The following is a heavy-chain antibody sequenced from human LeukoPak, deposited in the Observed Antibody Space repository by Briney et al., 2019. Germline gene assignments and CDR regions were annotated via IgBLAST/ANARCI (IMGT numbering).Heavy chain of an antibody. V-gene: IGHV3-48*02. D-gene: IGHD4-17*01. CDR3: ARTMTTVTSFDY. CDR1: GFTFSDYN. Sequence: GGSLRLSCAASGFTFSDYNMNWVRQAPGKGLEWVSYIGSGSDTIYADSVKGRFSISRDNAKNSLYLQMTSLRDEDTAVYYCARTMTTVTSFDYWGQGTLVTVSS. J-gene: IGHJ4*02. CDR2: IGSGSDTI.